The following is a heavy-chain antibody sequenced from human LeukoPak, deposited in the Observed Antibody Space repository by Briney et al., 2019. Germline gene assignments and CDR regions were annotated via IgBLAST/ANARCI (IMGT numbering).Heavy chain of an antibody. J-gene: IGHJ3*02. V-gene: IGHV3-48*03. CDR2: IISRGSTI. CDR3: ARDQENYGGAFDI. Sequence: GGSLRLSCAASGFTFSSYEMNWVRQAPGKGLEWVSYIISRGSTIYYADSVKGLFTISRDNAKNSLYLQMNSLRAEDTAVYYCARDQENYGGAFDIWGQGTMVTVSS. D-gene: IGHD1-7*01. CDR1: GFTFSSYE.